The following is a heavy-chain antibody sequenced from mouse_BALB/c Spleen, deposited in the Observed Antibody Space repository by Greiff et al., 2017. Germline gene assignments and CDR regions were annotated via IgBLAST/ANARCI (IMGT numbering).Heavy chain of an antibody. J-gene: IGHJ2*01. CDR1: GYSFTGYT. Sequence: VQLQQSGPELVKPGASMKISCKASGYSFTGYTMNWVKQSHGKNLEWIGLINPYNDGTSYNQKFKVKATLTVDKSSSTAYMELLSLTSEDSAVYYCARYGSSYGNYFDYWGQGTTLTVSS. V-gene: IGHV1-18*01. D-gene: IGHD1-1*01. CDR3: ARYGSSYGNYFDY. CDR2: INPYNDGT.